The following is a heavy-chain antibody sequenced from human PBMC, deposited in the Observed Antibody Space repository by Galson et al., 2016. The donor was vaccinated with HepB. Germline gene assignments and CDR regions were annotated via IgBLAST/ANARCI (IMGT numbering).Heavy chain of an antibody. CDR3: ARGANSFGSGSYIAFDV. Sequence: SETLSLTCGIYGGSFSGYYWSWIRQPPGKGLVCIGEINHSGSTNYNPSLESRVTLSVETSKNQFSLKMSSVSAADTAVYYCARGANSFGSGSYIAFDVWGQGTMVTVS. V-gene: IGHV4-34*01. D-gene: IGHD1-26*01. CDR1: GGSFSGYY. CDR2: INHSGST. J-gene: IGHJ3*01.